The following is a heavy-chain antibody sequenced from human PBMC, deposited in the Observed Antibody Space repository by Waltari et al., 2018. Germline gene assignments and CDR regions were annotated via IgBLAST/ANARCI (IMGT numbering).Heavy chain of an antibody. CDR1: GRSISSYY. CDR3: ARGGATWGPYYFDF. D-gene: IGHD7-27*01. Sequence: QVHLQESGPGLVKPSETLSPPCTVSGRSISSYYWSWNRQPAGKGLEWIGRIYTSGSTNQNPSLKSRVTMSVDTSKNQVSLNLISVTAADTAVYFCARGGATWGPYYFDFWGQGTLVTVSS. CDR2: IYTSGST. V-gene: IGHV4-4*07. J-gene: IGHJ4*02.